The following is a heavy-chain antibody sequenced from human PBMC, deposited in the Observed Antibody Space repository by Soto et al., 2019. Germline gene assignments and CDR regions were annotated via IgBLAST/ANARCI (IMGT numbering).Heavy chain of an antibody. J-gene: IGHJ6*02. CDR2: ISSIGST. CDR1: GGSISSGDYF. Sequence: QVQLQESGPGLVKPSQTLSLTCTVSGGSISSGDYFWSWIRRSPGKGREWIGYISSIGSTYYNPSLKSRVSVSRDTSKNQFSLKLSSVTTTDTAVYYCARGLVIRPYYYHGMDVWGQGTTVTVSS. D-gene: IGHD3-9*01. CDR3: ARGLVIRPYYYHGMDV. V-gene: IGHV4-30-4*01.